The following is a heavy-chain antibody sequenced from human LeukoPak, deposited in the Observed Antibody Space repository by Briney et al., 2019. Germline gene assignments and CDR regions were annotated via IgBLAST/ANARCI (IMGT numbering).Heavy chain of an antibody. CDR2: IYHSGST. CDR1: GGSISSSNW. CDR3: ARGYCSGGSCYYLDY. J-gene: IGHJ4*02. V-gene: IGHV4-4*02. D-gene: IGHD2-15*01. Sequence: PSGTLSLTCAVSGGSISSSNWWSWVRQPPGKGLEWIGSIYHSGSTYYNPSLKSRVTISVDTSKNQFSLKLSSVTAADTAVYYCARGYCSGGSCYYLDYWGQGTLVTVSS.